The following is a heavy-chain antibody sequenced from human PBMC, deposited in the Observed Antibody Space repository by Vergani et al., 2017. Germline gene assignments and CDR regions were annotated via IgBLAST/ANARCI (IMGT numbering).Heavy chain of an antibody. CDR1: GFTFSSYS. D-gene: IGHD2-15*01. J-gene: IGHJ4*02. CDR2: ISSSSSYI. Sequence: VQLVESGGGLVKPGGSLRLSCAASGFTFSSYSMNWVRQAPGKGLEWVSSISSSSSYIYYADSVKGRFTISRDNAKNSLYLQMNSLRAEDTAVYYCASSFAVVAATEVDYWGQGTLVTVSS. V-gene: IGHV3-21*01. CDR3: ASSFAVVAATEVDY.